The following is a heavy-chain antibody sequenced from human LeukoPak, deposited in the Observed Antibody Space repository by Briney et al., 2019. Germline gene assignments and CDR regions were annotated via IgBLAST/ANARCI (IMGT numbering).Heavy chain of an antibody. J-gene: IGHJ4*02. CDR1: GDSVSSYSAS. CDR3: ARGDQNFDY. V-gene: IGHV6-1*01. CDR2: TYYRSKWYN. Sequence: SQTLSLTCAISGDSVSSYSASLNWIRQSPSRGLELLGRTYYRSKWYNNYAGSLKSRISINPDTSKTQFSLQLNSVTPEDTAVYYCARGDQNFDYWGQGTLVTVSS.